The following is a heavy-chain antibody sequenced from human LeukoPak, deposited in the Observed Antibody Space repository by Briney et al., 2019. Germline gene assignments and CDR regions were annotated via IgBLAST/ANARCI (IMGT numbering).Heavy chain of an antibody. CDR2: ISYDGSNE. CDR3: AALAAAGSDAFDI. J-gene: IGHJ3*02. CDR1: GFTFSSYV. V-gene: IGHV3-30*04. Sequence: GGSLRLSCAASGFTFSSYVMHWVRQAPGKGLEWVAIISYDGSNEYYADSVKGRFTISRDNAKNSLYLQMNSLRTEDMALYYCAALAAAGSDAFDIWGQGTMVTVSS. D-gene: IGHD6-13*01.